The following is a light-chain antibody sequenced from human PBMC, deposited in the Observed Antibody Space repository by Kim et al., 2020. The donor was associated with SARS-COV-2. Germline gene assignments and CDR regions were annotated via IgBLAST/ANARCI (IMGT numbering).Light chain of an antibody. CDR2: SVS. Sequence: EIMLTQSPDTPSLSPGERATLSCRASHKITSDYLAWYQQRPGQAPRLLIYSVSTRAAGITDRFSGSGSGTDFTLTISWLEPEDFAVYYCHHYGDSLWSFGRGTKVDIK. J-gene: IGKJ1*01. V-gene: IGKV3-20*01. CDR3: HHYGDSLWS. CDR1: HKITSDY.